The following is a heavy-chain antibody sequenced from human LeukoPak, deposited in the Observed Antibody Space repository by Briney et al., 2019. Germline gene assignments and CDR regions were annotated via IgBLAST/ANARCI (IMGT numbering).Heavy chain of an antibody. CDR1: GYTFTDYY. CDR2: INPNDGDT. Sequence: GASVKVSCKASGYTFTDYYMHWVRQAPGQGFEWMGWINPNDGDTHYAQKFQGRVTMTRDTSISTAHMEVSRLRSDDTAVYYCARANFLYCSSSTCLFDYWGQGTLVTVSS. V-gene: IGHV1-2*02. J-gene: IGHJ4*02. D-gene: IGHD2-2*01. CDR3: ARANFLYCSSSTCLFDY.